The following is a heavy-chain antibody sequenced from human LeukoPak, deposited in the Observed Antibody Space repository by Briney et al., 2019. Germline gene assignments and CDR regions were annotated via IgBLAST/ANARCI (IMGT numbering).Heavy chain of an antibody. Sequence: GGSLRLSCAASGFNFRIHDMSWVRQAPGKGLEWVSTISGRNTGTYYADSVKGRFTISRDNAKNSLYLQMNSLRAEDTAVYYCARGETLFYYWGQGTLVTVSS. V-gene: IGHV3-21*01. CDR2: ISGRNTGT. J-gene: IGHJ4*02. CDR1: GFNFRIHD. D-gene: IGHD3-10*02. CDR3: ARGETLFYY.